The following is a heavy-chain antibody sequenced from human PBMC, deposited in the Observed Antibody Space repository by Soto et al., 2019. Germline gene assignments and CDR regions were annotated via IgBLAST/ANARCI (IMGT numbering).Heavy chain of an antibody. CDR2: ISPYNYNT. J-gene: IGHJ4*02. V-gene: IGHV1-18*04. Sequence: QVQLVQSGAEVRQPGASMKVSCEASGYTFMYYGLSWVRQTPGQGLEWIGWISPYNYNTNLAQKFPGRVTMTTDTSRSTAYMEVRSLRSDDTAIYYCAREREARHYASSGSAVDYWGPGTLVTASS. D-gene: IGHD3-22*01. CDR3: AREREARHYASSGSAVDY. CDR1: GYTFMYYG.